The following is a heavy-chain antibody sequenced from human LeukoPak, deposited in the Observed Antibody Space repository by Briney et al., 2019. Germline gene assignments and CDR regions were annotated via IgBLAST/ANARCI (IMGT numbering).Heavy chain of an antibody. CDR2: IIPIFGSA. D-gene: IGHD6-19*01. CDR3: ASRAVVGAQYLNYYYQYMDV. J-gene: IGHJ6*03. CDR1: GGTFSSYA. Sequence: GASVKVSCKASGGTFSSYAISWVRQAPGQGLEWMGGIIPIFGSASYAQKFQDRVTITADKSTSTAYMELSTLKSEDTAVYYCASRAVVGAQYLNYYYQYMDVWGKGTTVTVSS. V-gene: IGHV1-69*06.